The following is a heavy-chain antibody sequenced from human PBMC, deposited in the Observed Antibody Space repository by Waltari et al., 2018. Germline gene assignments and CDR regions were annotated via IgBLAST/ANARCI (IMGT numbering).Heavy chain of an antibody. J-gene: IGHJ3*02. CDR3: ARQGPGGRAYDI. CDR2: MYFDSGSI. CDR1: GGSISSNLCF. Sequence: QLQLQESGPGLVKPSATLDLTCTVSGGSISSNLCFWGWIRQPPGKGLEWIGSMYFDSGSIYYNPSLKSRVTIFGDTSKNQFSLKLTTVTAADTAFYYCARQGPGGRAYDIWGQGTMLTVSS. V-gene: IGHV4-39*01.